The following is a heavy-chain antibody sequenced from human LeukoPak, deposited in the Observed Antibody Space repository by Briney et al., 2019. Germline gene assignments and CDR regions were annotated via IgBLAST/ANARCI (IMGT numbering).Heavy chain of an antibody. D-gene: IGHD3-22*01. CDR3: ARQAYDSSGYFDY. CDR1: GYKFTNYW. CDR2: IYPRDSDT. J-gene: IGHJ4*02. V-gene: IGHV5-51*01. Sequence: AGESLKISCKGSGYKFTNYWIAWVRQMPGQGLEWLGIIYPRDSDTRYSPSFQGQVTISVDTSIDTAYLQWSSVRASDTAMYYCARQAYDSSGYFDYWGQGTLVTVSS.